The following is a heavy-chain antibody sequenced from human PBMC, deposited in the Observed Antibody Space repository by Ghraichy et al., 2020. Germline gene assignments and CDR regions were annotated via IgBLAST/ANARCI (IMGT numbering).Heavy chain of an antibody. J-gene: IGHJ6*02. V-gene: IGHV3-21*01. CDR3: ARDESTTVTTRYYYYYGMDV. CDR1: GFTFSSFS. D-gene: IGHD4-17*01. CDR2: ISSSSSYI. Sequence: GGSLRLSCAASGFTFSSFSMNWVRQAPGKGLEWVSSISSSSSYIYYADSVKGRFTISRDNAKNSLYLQMNSLRAEDTAVYYCARDESTTVTTRYYYYYGMDVWGQGTTVTVSS.